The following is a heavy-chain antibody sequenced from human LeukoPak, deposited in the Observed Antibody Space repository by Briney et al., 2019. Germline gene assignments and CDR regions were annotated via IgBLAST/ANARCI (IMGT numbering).Heavy chain of an antibody. D-gene: IGHD2-2*02. CDR2: ISGSGGST. J-gene: IGHJ4*02. CDR3: AKGGGVGYCSSTSCYTIDY. CDR1: GFTFSSDA. Sequence: PGGSLRLSCTASGFTFSSDAMSWVRQAPGKGLEWVSAISGSGGSTYYADSVKGRFTISRDNSKNTLYLQMNSLRAEDTAVYYCAKGGGVGYCSSTSCYTIDYWGQGTLVTVSS. V-gene: IGHV3-23*01.